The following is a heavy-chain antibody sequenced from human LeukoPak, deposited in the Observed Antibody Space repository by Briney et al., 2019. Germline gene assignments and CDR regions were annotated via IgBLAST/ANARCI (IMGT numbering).Heavy chain of an antibody. CDR2: IRPSGDNT. V-gene: IGHV3-21*01. D-gene: IGHD4-23*01. CDR3: ARDGRGGHNDF. J-gene: IGHJ4*02. Sequence: GGSLRLSCAASGFTFSSYDMTWVRQAPGRGLEWVSSIRPSGDNTYYGDSVKGRFTISRDNAKNSLYLQMNSLRADDTAVYFCARDGRGGHNDFWGQGTLITVSS. CDR1: GFTFSSYD.